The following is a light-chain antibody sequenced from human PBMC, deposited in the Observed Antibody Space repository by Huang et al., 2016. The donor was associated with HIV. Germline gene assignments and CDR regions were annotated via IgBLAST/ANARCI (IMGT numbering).Light chain of an antibody. CDR3: MQGKQLPYT. Sequence: VMTPTPLSLSVTPGQPASISCKSSQGLLYREKIYLYWYLQKPGQAPQLLIYELFNRDAGVPARFSGSGSATDFTLKISRVETEDVGVYYCMQGKQLPYTFGQGTRLEIK. CDR2: ELF. J-gene: IGKJ2*01. V-gene: IGKV2-29*02. CDR1: QGLLYREKIY.